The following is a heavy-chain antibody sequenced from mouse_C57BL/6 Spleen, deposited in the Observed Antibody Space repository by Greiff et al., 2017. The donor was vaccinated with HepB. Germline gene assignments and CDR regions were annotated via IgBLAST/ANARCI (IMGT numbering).Heavy chain of an antibody. CDR1: GFTFSSYA. D-gene: IGHD2-4*01. J-gene: IGHJ1*03. Sequence: EVNVVESGGGLVKPGGSLKLSCAASGFTFSSYAMSWVRQTPEKRLEWVATISDGGSYTYYPDNVKGRFTISRDNAKNNLYLQMSHLKSEDTAMYYCAREGYYDAGGGYFDVWGTGTTVTVSS. V-gene: IGHV5-4*01. CDR2: ISDGGSYT. CDR3: AREGYYDAGGGYFDV.